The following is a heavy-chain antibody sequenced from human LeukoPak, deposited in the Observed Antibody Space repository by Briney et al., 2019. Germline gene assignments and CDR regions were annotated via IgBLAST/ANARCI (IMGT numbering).Heavy chain of an antibody. J-gene: IGHJ4*01. CDR1: GYSISTDYY. CDR3: ARVGDTSGYFQHFDY. V-gene: IGHV4-38-2*02. CDR2: INHRGST. Sequence: SENLSLTCSVSGYSISTDYYWGWIRQAPGKGLEWIGIINHRGSTNYNPSLKSRVSISPDTSKNQFSLKLSSVTAADMAVYYCARVGDTSGYFQHFDYWGQGILVTVSS. D-gene: IGHD3-22*01.